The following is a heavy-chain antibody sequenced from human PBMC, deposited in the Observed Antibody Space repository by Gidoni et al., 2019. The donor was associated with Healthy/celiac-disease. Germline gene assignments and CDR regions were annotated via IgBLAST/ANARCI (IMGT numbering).Heavy chain of an antibody. Sequence: QVQLVQSGAEVKKPGASVKVSCKVSGYTLTELSMHWVRQAPGKGLEWMGVFDPEDGETIYAQKFQGRVTMTEDTSTDTAYMELSSLRSEDTAVYYCATAIMGSGLGTGAFDIWGQGTMVTVSS. J-gene: IGHJ3*02. D-gene: IGHD6-19*01. CDR3: ATAIMGSGLGTGAFDI. V-gene: IGHV1-24*01. CDR1: GYTLTELS. CDR2: FDPEDGET.